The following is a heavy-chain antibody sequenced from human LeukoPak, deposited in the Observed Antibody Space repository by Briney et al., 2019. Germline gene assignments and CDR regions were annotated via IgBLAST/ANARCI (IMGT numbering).Heavy chain of an antibody. J-gene: IGHJ4*02. CDR3: ASQTTLPFDY. V-gene: IGHV4-39*07. CDR2: IYYSGST. Sequence: SETLSLTCTVSGGSISSSSYYWGWIRQPPGKGLEWIGSIYYSGSTYYNPSLKSRVTISVDTSKNQVSLKLSSVTAADTAVYYCASQTTLPFDYWGQGTLVTVSS. CDR1: GGSISSSSYY. D-gene: IGHD4-11*01.